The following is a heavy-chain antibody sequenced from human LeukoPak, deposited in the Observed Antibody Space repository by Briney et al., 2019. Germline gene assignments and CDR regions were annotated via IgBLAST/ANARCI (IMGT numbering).Heavy chain of an antibody. V-gene: IGHV1-2*02. Sequence: ASVKVSCKASGYTFTGYYMQWVRQAAGQGLEWMGWINPNSGGTNYAQKFQGRVTMTRDTSISTAYMELSRLRSDDTAVYYCARVPAATLNYMDVWGKGTTVTVSS. CDR1: GYTFTGYY. CDR2: INPNSGGT. CDR3: ARVPAATLNYMDV. D-gene: IGHD2-2*01. J-gene: IGHJ6*03.